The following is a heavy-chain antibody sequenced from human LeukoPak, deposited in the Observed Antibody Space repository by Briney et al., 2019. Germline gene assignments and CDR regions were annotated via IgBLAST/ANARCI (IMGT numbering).Heavy chain of an antibody. CDR3: ARDGMDTAMVPFVY. CDR1: GYTFTSYG. J-gene: IGHJ4*02. D-gene: IGHD5-18*01. Sequence: ASVKVSCKASGYTFTSYGISWVRQAPGQGLEWMGWISAYNGNTNYAQKLQGRVTMTTDTSTRTAYMELRSLRSDDTAVYYCARDGMDTAMVPFVYWGQGTLVTVSS. CDR2: ISAYNGNT. V-gene: IGHV1-18*04.